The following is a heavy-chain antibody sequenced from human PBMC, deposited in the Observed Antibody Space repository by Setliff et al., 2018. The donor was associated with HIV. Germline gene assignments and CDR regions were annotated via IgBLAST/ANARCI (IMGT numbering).Heavy chain of an antibody. V-gene: IGHV4-39*01. J-gene: IGHJ4*02. Sequence: SETLSLTCTVSGASVSTIDYYWGWVRQSPRAGLEWIADIYYAGNTYYNPSLKSRATISIDTSRNQFSLNVTSLTAADTAVYYCARHSRTAVPTIDYWGQGTLVTVSS. D-gene: IGHD4-17*01. CDR1: GASVSTIDYY. CDR2: IYYAGNT. CDR3: ARHSRTAVPTIDY.